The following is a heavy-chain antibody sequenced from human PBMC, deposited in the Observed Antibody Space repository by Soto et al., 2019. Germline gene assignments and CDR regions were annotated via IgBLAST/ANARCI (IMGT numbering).Heavy chain of an antibody. Sequence: ASVKVSCKASGYTFTSYAMHWVRQAPGQRLEWMGWINAGNGNTKYSQKFQGRVTITRDTSASTAYMELSSLRSEDTAVYYCAREGEGQLPINWFDPWGQGTLVTVYS. CDR3: AREGEGQLPINWFDP. D-gene: IGHD2-2*01. J-gene: IGHJ5*02. CDR2: INAGNGNT. V-gene: IGHV1-3*01. CDR1: GYTFTSYA.